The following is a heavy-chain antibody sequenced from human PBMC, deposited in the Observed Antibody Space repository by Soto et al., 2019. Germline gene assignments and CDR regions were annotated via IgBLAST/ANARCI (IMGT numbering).Heavy chain of an antibody. D-gene: IGHD4-17*01. CDR3: ARDPGTDYAGVFDP. J-gene: IGHJ5*02. Sequence: QVQLQQSGPGLVKPSQTLSLTCAISGDSVSSNTPAWNWIRQSPSRGLEWLGRTYYRSKWYNDYALSVKSRITISPDTSKNQFSLQLNSVTPDDTAVYYCARDPGTDYAGVFDPWGQGTLVTVSS. CDR1: GDSVSSNTPA. CDR2: TYYRSKWYN. V-gene: IGHV6-1*01.